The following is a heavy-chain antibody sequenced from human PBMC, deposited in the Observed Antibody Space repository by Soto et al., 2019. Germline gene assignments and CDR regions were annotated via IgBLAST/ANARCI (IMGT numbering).Heavy chain of an antibody. CDR2: MYQDESVR. V-gene: IGHV3-7*01. D-gene: IGHD3-16*01. CDR3: VCGGNFFIY. Sequence: EVQLVESGGGLVQPGGSLRLACAAYGFTFITYWMTWVRQPPGKGLEGVANMYQDESVRYYVDSVRGRFTVSRDNAKNSLYLQMNSLRAEDTAVYYCVCGGNFFIYWGQGTLVTVSP. CDR1: GFTFITYW. J-gene: IGHJ4*02.